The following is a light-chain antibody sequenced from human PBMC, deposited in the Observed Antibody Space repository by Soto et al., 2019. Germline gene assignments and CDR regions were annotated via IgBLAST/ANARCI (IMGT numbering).Light chain of an antibody. J-gene: IGKJ2*01. Sequence: LLTQSPGTLSLSPGESASLSCRDSQSVSNNQLAWYQQKTGQAPRILIYGESSRAAGIPDRLGGSGSGTDLTLSISRLAPEDFAVYYCQKHGSLPYTCAQGTKVDIK. CDR1: QSVSNNQ. CDR3: QKHGSLPYT. CDR2: GES. V-gene: IGKV3-20*01.